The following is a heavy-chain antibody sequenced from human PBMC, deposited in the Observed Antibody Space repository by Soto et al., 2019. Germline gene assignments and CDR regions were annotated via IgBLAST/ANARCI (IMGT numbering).Heavy chain of an antibody. Sequence: QVRLVQSGAEVKKPGSSVKVSCAASGGTFSSYAVTWVRQAPGQGLEWMGGIIPIVTTPNYAQQFQGRLTISADKSTRTSYLELSSLRSEDTGVYYCARVGYCLWSRYHYYGMEVWGQGTTVIVSS. V-gene: IGHV1-69*06. CDR1: GGTFSSYA. CDR2: IIPIVTTP. J-gene: IGHJ6*02. CDR3: ARVGYCLWSRYHYYGMEV. D-gene: IGHD3-3*01.